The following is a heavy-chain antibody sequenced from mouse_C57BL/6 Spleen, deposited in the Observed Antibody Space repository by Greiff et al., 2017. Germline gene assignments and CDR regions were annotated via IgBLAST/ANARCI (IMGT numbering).Heavy chain of an antibody. CDR3: AKNWGLGSLLYFDV. D-gene: IGHD4-1*01. V-gene: IGHV2-5*01. CDR1: GFSLTSYG. Sequence: QVQVQQSGPGLVQPSQSLSITCTVSGFSLTSYGVHWVRQSPGKGLEWLGVIWRGGSTDYNAAFMSRLSITKDNSKSQVFFKMNSLQADDTAIYYCAKNWGLGSLLYFDVWGTGTTVTVSS. J-gene: IGHJ1*03. CDR2: IWRGGST.